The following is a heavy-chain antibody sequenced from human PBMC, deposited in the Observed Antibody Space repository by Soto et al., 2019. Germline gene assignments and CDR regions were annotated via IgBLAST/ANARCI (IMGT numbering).Heavy chain of an antibody. CDR3: ASSGGNKGWFDP. CDR1: GGTFSSYA. CDR2: IIPIFGTA. Sequence: QVQLVQSGAEVKKPGSSVKVSCKASGGTFSSYAISWVRQAPGQGLEWMGGIIPIFGTANYAQKFQGRVTITADESTSTAYMELSSLRSQDTAGYSCASSGGNKGWFDPWGQGTLVTVSS. D-gene: IGHD2-15*01. V-gene: IGHV1-69*12. J-gene: IGHJ5*02.